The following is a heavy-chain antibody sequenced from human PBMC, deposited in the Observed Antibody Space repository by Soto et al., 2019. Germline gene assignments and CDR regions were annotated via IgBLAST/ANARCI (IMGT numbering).Heavy chain of an antibody. Sequence: EVQLVESGGGLVQPGGSLRLSCAASGFTFSDHYMDWVRQAPGKGLEWVGRTRTKANSYTTEYAASVKGRFTISRDDSKNSLYLQMNSLKTEDTAVYYCARGGDNWNFYYDYWGQGTLVTVSS. J-gene: IGHJ4*02. CDR2: TRTKANSYTT. CDR1: GFTFSDHY. V-gene: IGHV3-72*01. CDR3: ARGGDNWNFYYDY. D-gene: IGHD1-7*01.